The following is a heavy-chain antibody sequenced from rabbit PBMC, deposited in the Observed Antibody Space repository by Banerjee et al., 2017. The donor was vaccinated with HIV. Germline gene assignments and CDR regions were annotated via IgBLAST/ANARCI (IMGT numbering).Heavy chain of an antibody. D-gene: IGHD6-1*01. CDR2: IYTSSGNT. Sequence: QEQLEESGGDLVKPEGSLTLTCTASGFSFSSAYHMCWVRQAPGKGLEWIACIYTSSGNTVYASWAKGRFTISKTSSTTVTLQMTSLTAADTATYFCARDGYAGYAYARMDLWGQGTLVTVS. J-gene: IGHJ6*01. CDR1: GFSFSSAYH. CDR3: ARDGYAGYAYARMDL. V-gene: IGHV1S45*01.